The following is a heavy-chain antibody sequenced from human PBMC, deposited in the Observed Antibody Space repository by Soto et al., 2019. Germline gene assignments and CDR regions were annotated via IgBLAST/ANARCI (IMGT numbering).Heavy chain of an antibody. V-gene: IGHV4-30-2*01. CDR2: IYHSGST. CDR3: ARARYYDSSGYYRNNYYYYGMDV. Sequence: SETLSLTCAVSGGSISSGGYCCSWIRQPPGNGLEWIGYIYHSGSTYYNPSLKSRVTISVDRSKNQFSLKLSSVTAADTAVYYCARARYYDSSGYYRNNYYYYGMDVWGQGTTVTVSS. CDR1: GGSISSGGYC. D-gene: IGHD3-22*01. J-gene: IGHJ6*02.